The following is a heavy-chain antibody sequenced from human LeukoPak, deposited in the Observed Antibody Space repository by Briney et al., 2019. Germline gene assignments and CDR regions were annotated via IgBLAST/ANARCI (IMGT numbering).Heavy chain of an antibody. D-gene: IGHD5-18*01. CDR1: GDSISSTNYY. Sequence: SETLSLTCTVSGDSISSTNYYWGWIRQPPGKGLEWIGSIYYSGSTYYNPSLKSRVTISVDTSKNQFSLKLSSVTAADTAVYYCARHKGHSYGYLIDYWGQGTLVTVSS. V-gene: IGHV4-39*01. J-gene: IGHJ4*02. CDR2: IYYSGST. CDR3: ARHKGHSYGYLIDY.